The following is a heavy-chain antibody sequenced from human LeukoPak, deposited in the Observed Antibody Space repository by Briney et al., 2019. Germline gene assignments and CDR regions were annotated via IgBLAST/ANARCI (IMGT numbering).Heavy chain of an antibody. Sequence: ASVKVSCKASGGTFSSYAISWVRQAPGQGLEWMGGIIPIFGTANYAQKFQGRVTITTDESTSTAYMELGSLRSEDTAVYYCARIGAATLNYYMDVWGKGTTVTVP. CDR2: IIPIFGTA. D-gene: IGHD2-15*01. V-gene: IGHV1-69*05. J-gene: IGHJ6*03. CDR3: ARIGAATLNYYMDV. CDR1: GGTFSSYA.